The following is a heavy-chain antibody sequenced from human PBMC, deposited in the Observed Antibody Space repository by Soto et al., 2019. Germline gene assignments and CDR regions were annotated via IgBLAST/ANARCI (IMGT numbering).Heavy chain of an antibody. V-gene: IGHV1-18*01. D-gene: IGHD6-19*01. CDR2: ISAYNGNT. CDR3: AREGLWYSSGWYLDY. CDR1: GYTFTSYG. J-gene: IGHJ4*02. Sequence: ASVKVSCKASGYTFTSYGISWVRQAPGQGLEWMGWISAYNGNTNYAQKLQGRVTMTTDTSTSTAYMELRSLRSDDTDVYYCAREGLWYSSGWYLDYWGQGTLVTVSS.